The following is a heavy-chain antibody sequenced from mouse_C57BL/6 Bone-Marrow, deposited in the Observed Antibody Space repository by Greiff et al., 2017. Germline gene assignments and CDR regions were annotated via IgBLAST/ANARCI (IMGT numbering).Heavy chain of an antibody. CDR1: GFTFSDYG. D-gene: IGHD1-1*01. V-gene: IGHV5-15*04. J-gene: IGHJ4*01. CDR2: ISNLAYSI. Sequence: EVKVEESGGGLVQPGGSLKLSCAASGFTFSDYGMAWVRQAPRKGPEWVAFISNLAYSIYYADTVTGRFTISRENAKNTLYLEMSSLRSEDTAMYYCARVYYYGSSYAMDYWGQGTSVTVSS. CDR3: ARVYYYGSSYAMDY.